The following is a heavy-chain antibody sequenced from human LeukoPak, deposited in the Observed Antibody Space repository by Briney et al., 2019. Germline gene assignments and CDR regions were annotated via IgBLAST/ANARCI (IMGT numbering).Heavy chain of an antibody. V-gene: IGHV3-48*02. J-gene: IGHJ4*02. CDR1: GFTFGAYA. CDR2: ISSSSSTI. D-gene: IGHD3-22*01. Sequence: GGSLRLSCAASGFTFGAYAMNWVRQAPGKGLEWVSYISSSSSTIYYADSVKGRFTISRDNAKNSLYLQMNSLRDEDTAVYYCASGFTYYYDSSGQYSRNYWGQGTLVTVSS. CDR3: ASGFTYYYDSSGQYSRNY.